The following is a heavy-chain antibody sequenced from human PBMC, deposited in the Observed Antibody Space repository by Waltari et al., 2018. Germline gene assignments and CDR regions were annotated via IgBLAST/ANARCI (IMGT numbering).Heavy chain of an antibody. CDR2: PHPNSGRA. D-gene: IGHD3-16*01. CDR3: VRDLARGPHSRTMY. V-gene: IGHV1-2*06. J-gene: IGHJ4*02. CDR1: GYTFTSSH. Sequence: QVQLVQSGAEVKKPGASVTVSCKASGYTFTSSHLHWVRQTPGQGLEWMGRPHPNSGRADYAQHFEGRVTMTRDTSLSTAYMELSGLRSDDTAVYYCVRDLARGPHSRTMYWGQGTLVTVSS.